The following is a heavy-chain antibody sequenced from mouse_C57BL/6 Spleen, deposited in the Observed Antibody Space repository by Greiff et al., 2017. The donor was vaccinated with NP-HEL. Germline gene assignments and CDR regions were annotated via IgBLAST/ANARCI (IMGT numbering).Heavy chain of an antibody. Sequence: EVKLVESGGGLVQPGGSLSLSCAASGFTFTDYYMSWVRKPPGKALEWLGFIRNKANGYTTESRASVKGRFTISRDNSQSILYLQMNALRAEDSATYYCARYNYGSAMDYWGQGTSVTVSS. D-gene: IGHD1-1*01. CDR2: IRNKANGYTT. CDR3: ARYNYGSAMDY. CDR1: GFTFTDYY. V-gene: IGHV7-3*01. J-gene: IGHJ4*01.